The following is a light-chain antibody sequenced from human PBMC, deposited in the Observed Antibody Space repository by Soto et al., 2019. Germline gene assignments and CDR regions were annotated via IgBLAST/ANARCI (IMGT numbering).Light chain of an antibody. J-gene: IGLJ1*01. CDR2: EVS. CDR1: SSDVAVYNY. Sequence: QSVLTQPASVSGSPGQSITISCTGTSSDVAVYNYVSWYQQHPGKAPELMIYEVSNRPSGVSNRFSGSKSGNTASPTISGLQAEDEADYYCCSYTTGSTYVFGTGTKV. V-gene: IGLV2-14*01. CDR3: CSYTTGSTYV.